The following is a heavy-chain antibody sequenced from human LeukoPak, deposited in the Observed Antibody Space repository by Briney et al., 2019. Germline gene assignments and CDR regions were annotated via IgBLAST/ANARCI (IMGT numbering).Heavy chain of an antibody. Sequence: GSVKVSCKASGYTFTSSDINWVRQATGQGLEWMGWMSPNTGNTGYAQNFQGRVTMTRNTSISTAYMELSSLRSEDTAVYYCASPSGYYDSSGFDYWGQGTLVTVSS. CDR2: MSPNTGNT. J-gene: IGHJ4*02. CDR1: GYTFTSSD. D-gene: IGHD3-22*01. V-gene: IGHV1-8*01. CDR3: ASPSGYYDSSGFDY.